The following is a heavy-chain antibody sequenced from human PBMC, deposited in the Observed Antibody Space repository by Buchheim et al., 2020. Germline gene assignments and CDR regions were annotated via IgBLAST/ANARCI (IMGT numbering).Heavy chain of an antibody. CDR3: ARERTYSGSYYSDLYNWFDP. CDR1: GFTFSSYW. Sequence: EVQLVESGGGLVQPGGSLRLSCAASGFTFSSYWMSWVRQAPGKGLEWVANIKQDGSEKYYVDSVKGRFTISRDNAKNSRYLQMNSLRAEDTAVYYCARERTYSGSYYSDLYNWFDPWGQGTL. J-gene: IGHJ5*02. D-gene: IGHD1-26*01. V-gene: IGHV3-7*03. CDR2: IKQDGSEK.